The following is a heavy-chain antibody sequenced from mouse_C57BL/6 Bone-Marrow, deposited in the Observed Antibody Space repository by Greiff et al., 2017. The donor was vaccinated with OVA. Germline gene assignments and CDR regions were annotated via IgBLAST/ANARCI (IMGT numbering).Heavy chain of an antibody. CDR1: GYTFTNYW. J-gene: IGHJ1*03. Sequence: QVQLKQSGAELIRPGTSVKMSCKASGYTFTNYWIGWAKQRPGHGLEWIGDIYPGGGYTNYNEKFKGKATLTADKSSSTAYMQFSSLTSEDSAIYYCARLGGYGYFDVWGTGTTVTVSS. D-gene: IGHD1-1*02. V-gene: IGHV1-63*01. CDR3: ARLGGYGYFDV. CDR2: IYPGGGYT.